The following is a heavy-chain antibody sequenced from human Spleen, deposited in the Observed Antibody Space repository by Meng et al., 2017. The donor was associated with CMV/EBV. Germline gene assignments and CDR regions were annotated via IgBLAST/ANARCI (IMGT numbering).Heavy chain of an antibody. CDR3: ARLGLYHYYAMDV. J-gene: IGHJ6*02. CDR1: SFTFSSYE. V-gene: IGHV3-48*03. Sequence: GGSLRLSCAASSFTFSSYEMNWVRQGPGKGLEWVSYISSRGSTIYYADSVKGRFTISRDDATNSLYLQMNSLRVEDTAVYYCARLGLYHYYAMDVWGQGTTVTV. CDR2: ISSRGSTI.